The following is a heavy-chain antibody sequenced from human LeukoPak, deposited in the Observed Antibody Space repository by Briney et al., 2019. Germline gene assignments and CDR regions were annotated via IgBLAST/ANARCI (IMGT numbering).Heavy chain of an antibody. CDR1: GYTFTSYY. J-gene: IGHJ4*02. Sequence: ASVKVSCKASGYTFTSYYMHWVRQAPGQGLEWMGWISAYNGNTNYAQKLQGRVTMTTDTSTSTAYMELRSLRSDDTAVYYCARDRATIFGVVIATFDYWGQGTLVTVSS. CDR2: ISAYNGNT. CDR3: ARDRATIFGVVIATFDY. V-gene: IGHV1-18*04. D-gene: IGHD3-3*01.